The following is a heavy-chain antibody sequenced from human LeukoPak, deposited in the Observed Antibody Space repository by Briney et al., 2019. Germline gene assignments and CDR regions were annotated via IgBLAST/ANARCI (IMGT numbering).Heavy chain of an antibody. J-gene: IGHJ5*02. V-gene: IGHV3-21*01. CDR1: GFTFSSYS. CDR3: ARGPVVVITDNWFDP. CDR2: TSSSSSYI. D-gene: IGHD3-22*01. Sequence: GGSLRLSCAASGFTFSSYSMNWVRQAPGKGLEWVSSTSSSSSYIYYADSVKGRFTISRDNAKNSLYLQMNSLRAEDTAVYYCARGPVVVITDNWFDPWGQGTLVTVSS.